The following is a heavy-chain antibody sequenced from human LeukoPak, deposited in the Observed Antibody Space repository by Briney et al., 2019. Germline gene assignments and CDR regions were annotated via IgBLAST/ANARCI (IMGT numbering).Heavy chain of an antibody. CDR3: ARVYSSGWYEGVFAKGANDY. V-gene: IGHV1-18*01. CDR2: ISAYNGNT. Sequence: ASVKVSCKASGYTFTSYGISWVRQAPGQGLEWMGWISAYNGNTNYAQKLQGRVTMTTDTSTSTAYMELRSLRSDDTAVYYCARVYSSGWYEGVFAKGANDYWGQGTLVTVSS. CDR1: GYTFTSYG. D-gene: IGHD6-19*01. J-gene: IGHJ4*02.